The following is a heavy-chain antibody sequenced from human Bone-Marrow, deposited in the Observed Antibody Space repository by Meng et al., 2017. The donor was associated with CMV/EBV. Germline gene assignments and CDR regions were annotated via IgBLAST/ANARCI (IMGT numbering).Heavy chain of an antibody. CDR3: ARGLASAGIDP. D-gene: IGHD6-13*01. CDR2: INHSGST. J-gene: IGHJ5*02. CDR1: GGSISSYY. Sequence: SETLSLTCKVSGGSISSYYWSWIRQPPGKGLEWIGEINHSGSTNYNPSLKSRVTISVDTFKNQFSLKLSSVTAADTAVYYCARGLASAGIDPWGQGSLVTVSS. V-gene: IGHV4-34*01.